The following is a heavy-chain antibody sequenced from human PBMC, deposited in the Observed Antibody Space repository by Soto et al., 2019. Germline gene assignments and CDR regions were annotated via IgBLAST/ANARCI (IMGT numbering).Heavy chain of an antibody. J-gene: IGHJ4*02. D-gene: IGHD6-6*01. CDR2: ISYDGSKK. CDR3: AKDPEYSSSPWYYFDY. V-gene: IGHV3-30*18. Sequence: VAVISYDGSKKSYAESVRGRFTISRDNSKNTLYLQMNSLRAEDTAIYYCAKDPEYSSSPWYYFDYWGQGTLVTVSS.